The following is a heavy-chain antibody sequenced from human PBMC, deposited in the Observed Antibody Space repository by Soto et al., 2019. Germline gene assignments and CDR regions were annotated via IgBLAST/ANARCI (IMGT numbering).Heavy chain of an antibody. J-gene: IGHJ3*02. V-gene: IGHV3-74*01. Sequence: EVQLVESGGGLVQPGGSLRLSCAASGFTFSSYWMYWVRQAPGKGLEWVSHMNNDGSYIIYAVSVKGRFTFSRDNAKNTMYLQMNSLRAEDTAVYYCVRGGYMHAFDIWGQGIMVTVYS. D-gene: IGHD6-13*01. CDR1: GFTFSSYW. CDR3: VRGGYMHAFDI. CDR2: MNNDGSYI.